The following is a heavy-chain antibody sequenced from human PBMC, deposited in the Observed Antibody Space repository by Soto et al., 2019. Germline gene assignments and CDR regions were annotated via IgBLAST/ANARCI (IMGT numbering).Heavy chain of an antibody. D-gene: IGHD3-22*01. V-gene: IGHV3-11*01. J-gene: IGHJ4*02. CDR2: ISGGGGSTI. CDR1: GFTFSDYY. Sequence: GGSLRLSCAASGFTFSDYYMSWIRQAPGKGLEWVSYISGGGGSTIQYADSVKGRFTISRDNAKNSLYLQMNSLRVADTAVYYCTRVRGYYDSSGFDYWGQGTPVTV. CDR3: TRVRGYYDSSGFDY.